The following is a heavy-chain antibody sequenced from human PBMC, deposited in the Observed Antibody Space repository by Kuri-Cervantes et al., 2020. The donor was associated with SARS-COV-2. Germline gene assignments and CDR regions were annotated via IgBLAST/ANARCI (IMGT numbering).Heavy chain of an antibody. CDR3: ARGRVTMVRGQRRVWFDP. CDR1: GGSISSGDYY. Sequence: SETLSLTCTVSGGSISSGDYYWSWIRQPPGKGLEWIGYIYYSGSTYYNPSLKSRVTISVDTSKNQFPLKLSSVTAADTAVYYCARGRVTMVRGQRRVWFDPWGQGTLVTVSS. D-gene: IGHD3-10*01. CDR2: IYYSGST. J-gene: IGHJ5*02. V-gene: IGHV4-30-4*01.